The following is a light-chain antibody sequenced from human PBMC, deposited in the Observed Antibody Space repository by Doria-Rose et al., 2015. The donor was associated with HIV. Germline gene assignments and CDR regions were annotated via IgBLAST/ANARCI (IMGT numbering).Light chain of an antibody. Sequence: DIQLTQSPSSLSASVGDRVTITCRASQSTGSFLNWYQQKPAKAPKLLIYAASALQNAVPSRFSGSGSGTDFTLIISSLQPEDFATYFCQQSDSTPLTFGGGTKVEIK. CDR1: QSTGSF. V-gene: IGKV1-39*01. J-gene: IGKJ4*01. CDR3: QQSDSTPLT. CDR2: AAS.